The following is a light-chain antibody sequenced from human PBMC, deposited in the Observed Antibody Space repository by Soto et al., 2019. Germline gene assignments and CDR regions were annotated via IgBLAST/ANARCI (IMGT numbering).Light chain of an antibody. J-gene: IGLJ1*01. CDR1: SSNIGAGYD. CDR3: QSYDSSLSGSYV. CDR2: SNN. Sequence: QFVLTQPPSGSGAPGQRVTISCTGSSSNIGAGYDVHWYQRLPGTAPKVLIYSNNNRPSGVPDRFSGSKSGTSASLAITGLQAEDEADYYCQSYDSSLSGSYVFGTGTKLTVL. V-gene: IGLV1-40*01.